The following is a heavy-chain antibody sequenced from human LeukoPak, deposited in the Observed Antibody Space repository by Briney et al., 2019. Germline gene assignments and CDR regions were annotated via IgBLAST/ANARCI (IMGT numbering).Heavy chain of an antibody. CDR2: IIPIFGTA. Sequence: SVKVSCKASGGTFSSYAISWVRQAPGQGLEWMGGIIPIFGTANYAQKFQGRVTITADESTSTAYMELSSLRSEDTAVYYCASGYCSGGSCYSGHYYYYGMDVWGQGTTVTVSS. D-gene: IGHD2-15*01. CDR3: ASGYCSGGSCYSGHYYYYGMDV. J-gene: IGHJ6*02. CDR1: GGTFSSYA. V-gene: IGHV1-69*13.